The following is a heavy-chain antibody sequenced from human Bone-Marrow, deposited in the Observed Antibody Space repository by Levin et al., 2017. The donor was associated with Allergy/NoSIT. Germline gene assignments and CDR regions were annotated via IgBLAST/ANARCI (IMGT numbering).Heavy chain of an antibody. D-gene: IGHD2-15*01. V-gene: IGHV4-30-4*01. CDR3: ARMVVAATVYYFDY. CDR2: IYYSGST. Sequence: SETLSLTCTVSGGSISSGDYYWSWIRQPPGKGLEWIGYIYYSGSTYYNPSLKSRVTISVDTSKNQFSLKLSSVTAADTAVYYCARMVVAATVYYFDYWGQGTLVIVSS. J-gene: IGHJ4*02. CDR1: GGSISSGDYY.